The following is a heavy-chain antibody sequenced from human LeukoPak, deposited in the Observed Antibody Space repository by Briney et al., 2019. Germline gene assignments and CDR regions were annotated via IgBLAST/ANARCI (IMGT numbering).Heavy chain of an antibody. CDR1: GGSISSGGYY. V-gene: IGHV4-31*03. CDR3: CSGGSQTFDY. CDR2: IYYSGST. D-gene: IGHD2-15*01. J-gene: IGHJ4*02. Sequence: PSETLSLTCTVSGGSISSGGYYWSWIRQHPGTGLEWIGYIYYSGSTYYNPSLKSRVTISVDTSKNQFSLKLSSVTAADTAVYYCCSGGSQTFDYWGQGTLVTVSS.